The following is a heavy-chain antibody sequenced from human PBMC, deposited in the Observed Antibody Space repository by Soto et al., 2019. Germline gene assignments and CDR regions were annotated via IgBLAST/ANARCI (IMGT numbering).Heavy chain of an antibody. Sequence: SETLSLTCTVSGGSISSSSYYWGWIRQPPGKGLEWIGSIYYSGSTYYNPSLKSRVTISVDTSKNQFSLKLSSVTAADTAVYYCARLRPLRSYFDYWGQGTLVTVSS. CDR1: GGSISSSSYY. D-gene: IGHD3-16*01. CDR3: ARLRPLRSYFDY. J-gene: IGHJ4*02. CDR2: IYYSGST. V-gene: IGHV4-39*01.